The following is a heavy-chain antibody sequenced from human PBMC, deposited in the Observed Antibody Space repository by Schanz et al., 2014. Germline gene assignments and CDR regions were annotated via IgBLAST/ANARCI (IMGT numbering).Heavy chain of an antibody. D-gene: IGHD2-15*01. V-gene: IGHV3-23*01. J-gene: IGHJ4*02. CDR2: IRGSGGGT. Sequence: VQLLESGGGLVQPGGSLRLSCAASGFTFSSYAMSWVRQPPGKGLEWVSSIRGSGGGTDYADSVKSRFTISRDNSKNTVFLQMSSLRADDTALYYCAKDIGGAVAAPVYDSWGQGTLVTVSS. CDR1: GFTFSSYA. CDR3: AKDIGGAVAAPVYDS.